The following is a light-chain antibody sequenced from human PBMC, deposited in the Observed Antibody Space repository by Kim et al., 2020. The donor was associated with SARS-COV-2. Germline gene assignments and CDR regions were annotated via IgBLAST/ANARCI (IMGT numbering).Light chain of an antibody. CDR1: NSNFGSNT. CDR2: SDN. CDR3: AGWDDSLNGYV. Sequence: QSVLTQPPSASGTPGQRVTISCSGSNSNFGSNTVNWYQQLPGTAPKLLIYSDNQRPSGVPDRFSGSKSGTSASLAISGLQSEDEADYYCAGWDDSLNGYVFGAVTKVTVL. V-gene: IGLV1-44*01. J-gene: IGLJ1*01.